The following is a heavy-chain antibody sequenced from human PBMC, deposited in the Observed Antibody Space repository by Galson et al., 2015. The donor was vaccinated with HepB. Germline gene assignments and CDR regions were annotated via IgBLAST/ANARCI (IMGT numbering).Heavy chain of an antibody. D-gene: IGHD6-6*01. V-gene: IGHV3-30*03. CDR2: ISYDGSNK. CDR3: ARGMSIAHQNWFDP. J-gene: IGHJ5*02. Sequence: SLRLSCAASGFTFSSYGMHWVRQAPGKGLEWVAVISYDGSNKYYADSVKGRFTISRDNSKNTLYLQMNSLRAEDTAVYYCARGMSIAHQNWFDPWGQGTLVTVSS. CDR1: GFTFSSYG.